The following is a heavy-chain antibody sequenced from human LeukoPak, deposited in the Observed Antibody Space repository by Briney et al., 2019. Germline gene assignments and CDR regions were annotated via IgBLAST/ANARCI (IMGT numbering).Heavy chain of an antibody. CDR1: GFNFGDHA. D-gene: IGHD4-11*01. CDR2: IRSKLYGGSA. V-gene: IGHV3-49*04. J-gene: IGHJ4*02. CDR3: ARGGSDYNNYAYPY. Sequence: GGSLRLSCTTSGFNFGDHAMTWVRQAPGKGLQWIGFIRSKLYGGSADYAASVKGRFYMSRDDSMRIVYLEMSSPRTDDTAVYFCARGGSDYNNYAYPYWGQGTLVTVSS.